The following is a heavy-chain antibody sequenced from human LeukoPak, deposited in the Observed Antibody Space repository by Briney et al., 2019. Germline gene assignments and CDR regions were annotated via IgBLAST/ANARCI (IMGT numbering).Heavy chain of an antibody. CDR3: ARDRLPSDQDDFDY. V-gene: IGHV3-30*04. D-gene: IGHD3-3*01. CDR2: LSYDGFTQ. J-gene: IGHJ4*02. Sequence: GGSLRLSCVASGFTFSASTMHWVRQAPGKGLEWVAVLSYDGFTQYYADSVKGRFTISRDNSKNTLYLQMNSLRPEDTAVYHCARDRLPSDQDDFDYWGQGTLVTVSS. CDR1: GFTFSAST.